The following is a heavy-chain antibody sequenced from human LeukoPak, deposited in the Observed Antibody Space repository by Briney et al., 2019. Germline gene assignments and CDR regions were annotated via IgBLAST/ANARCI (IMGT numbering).Heavy chain of an antibody. CDR2: INPNSGGT. Sequence: EASVKVSCKASGYTFTGYYVHWVRQAPGQGLEWMGWINPNSGGTNYAQKFQGRVTMTRDTSISTAYMELSRLRSDDTAVYYCASRYSSGWYRYYYYGMDVWGQGTTVTVSS. D-gene: IGHD6-19*01. CDR3: ASRYSSGWYRYYYYGMDV. CDR1: GYTFTGYY. V-gene: IGHV1-2*02. J-gene: IGHJ6*02.